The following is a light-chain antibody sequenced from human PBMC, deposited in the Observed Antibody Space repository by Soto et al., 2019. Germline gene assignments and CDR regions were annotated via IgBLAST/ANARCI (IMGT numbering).Light chain of an antibody. V-gene: IGLV2-14*03. Sequence: QSVLTQPASVSGSPGQSITISCTGTSSDVGGYNFVSWYQQHPGKAPKRMIFDVDNRPSGVSTRVSGSKSGNTASLTISGLQAEDEADYYCCSYSGSSTIVVFGGGTKLTVL. CDR2: DVD. CDR3: CSYSGSSTIVV. CDR1: SSDVGGYNF. J-gene: IGLJ2*01.